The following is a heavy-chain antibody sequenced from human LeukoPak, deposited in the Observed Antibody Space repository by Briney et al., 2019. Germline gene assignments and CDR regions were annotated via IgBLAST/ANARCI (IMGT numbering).Heavy chain of an antibody. J-gene: IGHJ4*02. D-gene: IGHD4-23*01. V-gene: IGHV4-59*01. CDR1: GASISSYC. CDR3: ARSPDYGGNLDY. CDR2: IYYSGDT. Sequence: SETLSLTCTVSGASISSYCWNWIRQPPGKGLEWIGYIYYSGDTNYNPSLKSRVTISVDTSKNQFSLRLTSVTAADTAVYYCARSPDYGGNLDYWGQGTLVTVSS.